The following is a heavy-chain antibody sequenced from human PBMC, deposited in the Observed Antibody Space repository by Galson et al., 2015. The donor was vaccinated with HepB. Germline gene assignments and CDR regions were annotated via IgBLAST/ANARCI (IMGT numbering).Heavy chain of an antibody. CDR2: MYTSGST. CDR3: ARGEAWRDCFDM. D-gene: IGHD2-21*01. Sequence: TLSLTCTVSGGSISRDPYYWNWIRQPAGTGLEWIGRMYTSGSTSSNPSLKSRITMSVDTSKNQFSLHLTSVTAADTAVYYCARGEAWRDCFDMWGQGTMVTVSS. V-gene: IGHV4-61*02. J-gene: IGHJ3*02. CDR1: GGSISRDPYY.